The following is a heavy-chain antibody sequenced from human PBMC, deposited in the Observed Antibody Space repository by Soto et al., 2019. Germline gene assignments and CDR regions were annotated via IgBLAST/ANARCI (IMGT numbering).Heavy chain of an antibody. CDR3: ARDLPNWSHGPGGYYYGMDV. CDR2: INPNSGGT. V-gene: IGHV1-2*04. D-gene: IGHD1-1*01. CDR1: GYTFTGYY. J-gene: IGHJ6*02. Sequence: ASVKVSCKASGYTFTGYYMHWVRQAPGQGLEWMGWINPNSGGTNYAQKFQGWVTMTRDTSISTAYMELSRLRSDDTAVYYCARDLPNWSHGPGGYYYGMDVWGQGTTVTVSS.